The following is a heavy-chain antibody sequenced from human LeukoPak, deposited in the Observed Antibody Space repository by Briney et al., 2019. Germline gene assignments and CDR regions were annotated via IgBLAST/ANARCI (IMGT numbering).Heavy chain of an antibody. J-gene: IGHJ4*02. CDR3: AKATSPYDYVWGTSD. V-gene: IGHV3-30*18. CDR1: DFTFSSYG. Sequence: GGSLRLSCEASDFTFSSYGMHWVRQAPGKGLEWVAVISYNGRESYYVDSVKGRFTISRDNSKNTLYLQMNSVTTDDTAVYYCAKATSPYDYVWGTSDWGQGTLVTVSS. CDR2: ISYNGRES. D-gene: IGHD3-16*01.